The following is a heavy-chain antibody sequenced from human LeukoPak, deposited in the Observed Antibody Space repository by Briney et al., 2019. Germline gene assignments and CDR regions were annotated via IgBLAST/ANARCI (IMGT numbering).Heavy chain of an antibody. V-gene: IGHV3-21*01. Sequence: GGSLRLSCAASGFTFSSYSMNWVRQAPGKGLEWVSSISSSSSYIYYADSVKGRFTISRDNAKNSLYLQMNSLRAEDTAVYYCASACYRTYPPCYWGQGTLVTVSS. CDR3: ASACYRTYPPCY. CDR1: GFTFSSYS. J-gene: IGHJ4*02. D-gene: IGHD4-11*01. CDR2: ISSSSSYI.